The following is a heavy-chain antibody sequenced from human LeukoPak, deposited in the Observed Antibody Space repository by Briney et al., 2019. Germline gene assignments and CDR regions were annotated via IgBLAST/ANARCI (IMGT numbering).Heavy chain of an antibody. Sequence: GGSLRLSCAVSGFTFSSSTMGWVRQPPGKGLEWVSNISGSGDSTYYANSVKGRFTVSRDNSKNTLYLHMNGLTFEDTAVYYCLGNWCWGQGTLVTVSS. V-gene: IGHV3-23*01. CDR1: GFTFSSST. CDR2: ISGSGDST. D-gene: IGHD1-20*01. CDR3: LGNWC. J-gene: IGHJ4*02.